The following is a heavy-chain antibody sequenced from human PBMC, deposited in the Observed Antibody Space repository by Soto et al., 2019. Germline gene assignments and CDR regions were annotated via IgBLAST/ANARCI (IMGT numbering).Heavy chain of an antibody. D-gene: IGHD1-7*01. CDR2: MSGSSSTT. CDR3: AKKQERELPRVIDF. J-gene: IGHJ4*02. CDR1: GLTFSNYA. V-gene: IGHV3-23*01. Sequence: EVRLLESGGGLVKPGGSLRLSCATSGLTFSNYAMSWVRQAPGGGLEWVSSMSGSSSTTYYADSVRGRFTISRDRSKNTQYLQMSSLRAEDTALYYCAKKQERELPRVIDFWGQGTLVTVSS.